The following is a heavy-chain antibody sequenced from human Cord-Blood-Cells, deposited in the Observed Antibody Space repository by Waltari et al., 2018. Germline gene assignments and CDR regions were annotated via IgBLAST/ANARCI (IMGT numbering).Heavy chain of an antibody. CDR3: AKFHSSSWFWFDY. CDR2: ISGSGGST. V-gene: IGHV3-23*01. CDR1: GFTFSSYA. Sequence: EVQLLESGGGLVQPGGSLRLSCAASGFTFSSYAMSWVRPAPGKGLEWGSAISGSGGSTYYADSVKGRFTISRDNSKNTLYQQMKSLRAEDTAVYYCAKFHSSSWFWFDYWGQGTLVTVSS. D-gene: IGHD6-13*01. J-gene: IGHJ4*02.